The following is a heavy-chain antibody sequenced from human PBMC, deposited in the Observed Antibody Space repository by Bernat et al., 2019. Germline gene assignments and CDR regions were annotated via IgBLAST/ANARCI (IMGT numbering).Heavy chain of an antibody. Sequence: QVQLVQSGAEVKKPGAPVKVSCKASGYTFTSYAMHWVRQAPGQRLEWMGWINAGNGNTKYSQKFQGRVTITRDTSASTAYMELSSLRSEDTAVYYCARSWFGEFGYYYYGMDVWGQGTTVTVSS. CDR3: ARSWFGEFGYYYYGMDV. CDR1: GYTFTSYA. J-gene: IGHJ6*02. V-gene: IGHV1-3*01. CDR2: INAGNGNT. D-gene: IGHD3-10*01.